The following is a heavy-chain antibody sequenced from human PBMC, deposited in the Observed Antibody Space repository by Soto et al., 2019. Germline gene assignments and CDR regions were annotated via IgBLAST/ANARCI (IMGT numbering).Heavy chain of an antibody. CDR3: AKVKRIAPTDFYQDMDV. CDR2: ISSDGRNK. Sequence: GGSLRLSCAASGFSFSTYGMHWVRQAPGKGLEWVAVISSDGRNKFYADSVKGRFTVSRDNSKSTLLLQMDSLRAEDTAVYYCAKVKRIAPTDFYQDMDVWGQGTTVTVS. J-gene: IGHJ6*02. V-gene: IGHV3-30*18. CDR1: GFSFSTYG. D-gene: IGHD2-21*02.